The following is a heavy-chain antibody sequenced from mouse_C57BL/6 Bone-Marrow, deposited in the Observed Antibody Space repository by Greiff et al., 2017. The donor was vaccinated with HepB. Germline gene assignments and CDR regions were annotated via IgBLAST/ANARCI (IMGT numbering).Heavy chain of an antibody. CDR1: GFTFSDYG. CDR2: ISSGSSTI. D-gene: IGHD2-4*01. Sequence: EVKLMESGGGLVKPGGSLKLSCAASGFTFSDYGMHWVRQAPEKGLEWVAYISSGSSTIYYADTVKGRFTISRDNAKNTLFLQMTSLRSEDTAMYYCARTDYDYTDYWGQGTTLTVSS. CDR3: ARTDYDYTDY. V-gene: IGHV5-17*01. J-gene: IGHJ2*01.